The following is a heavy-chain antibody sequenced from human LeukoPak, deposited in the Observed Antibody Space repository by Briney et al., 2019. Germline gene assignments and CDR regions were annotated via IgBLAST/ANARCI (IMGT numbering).Heavy chain of an antibody. CDR1: GSIFSSSA. CDR2: ISDNGNRN. D-gene: IGHD1-26*01. V-gene: IGHV3-30-3*01. CDR3: ARTRYTGRYYPFDF. Sequence: GGSLRLSCAASGSIFSSSAMHWARQAPGKGLEWVAVISDNGNRNYYADSVEGRFTISRDNSKNTLYLQLNSLRVDDTAVYYCARTRYTGRYYPFDFWGQGTLVTVSS. J-gene: IGHJ4*02.